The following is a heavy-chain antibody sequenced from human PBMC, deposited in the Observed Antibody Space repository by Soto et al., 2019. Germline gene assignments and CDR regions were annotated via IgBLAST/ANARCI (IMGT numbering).Heavy chain of an antibody. Sequence: PGGALRLSCAAAGFTFSSYGMSWVRQAPGKGLEWVANIKEDGSEKYYVDSLKGRFTISRDNAKNSLYLQMNSLRVEDTAVYYCARQCRSPSCYAVFDYWGQGTLVIESS. J-gene: IGHJ4*02. D-gene: IGHD2-2*01. CDR2: IKEDGSEK. V-gene: IGHV3-7*05. CDR1: GFTFSSYG. CDR3: ARQCRSPSCYAVFDY.